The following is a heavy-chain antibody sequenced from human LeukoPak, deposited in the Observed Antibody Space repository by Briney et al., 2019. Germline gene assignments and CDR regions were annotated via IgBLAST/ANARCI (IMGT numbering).Heavy chain of an antibody. Sequence: SETLSLTCTVSGGSISSYYWSWIRQPPGKGLEWIGYIYYSGSTNYNPSPKSRVTISVDTSKNQFSLKLSSVTAADTAVYYCARVTRWLDAFDIWGQGTMVTVSS. CDR2: IYYSGST. V-gene: IGHV4-59*01. J-gene: IGHJ3*02. CDR1: GGSISSYY. CDR3: ARVTRWLDAFDI. D-gene: IGHD3-22*01.